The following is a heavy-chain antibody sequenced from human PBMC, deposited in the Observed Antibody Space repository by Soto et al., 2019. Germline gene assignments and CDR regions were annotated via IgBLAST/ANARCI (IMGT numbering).Heavy chain of an antibody. Sequence: ASVKVSCKASGYTFTNFGVTWVRRAPGQGLEWIGWISAYTDTPNYAQKLQGRVTMTIDTSTSTAYMDLRSLTSDDTAVYYCARVIPGVEDWFDPWGQGTMVTVYS. CDR2: ISAYTDTP. D-gene: IGHD2-2*01. V-gene: IGHV1-18*01. J-gene: IGHJ5*02. CDR3: ARVIPGVEDWFDP. CDR1: GYTFTNFG.